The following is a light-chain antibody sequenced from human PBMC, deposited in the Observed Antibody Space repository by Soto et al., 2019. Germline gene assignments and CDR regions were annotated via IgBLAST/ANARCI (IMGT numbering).Light chain of an antibody. J-gene: IGKJ5*01. CDR2: GAS. Sequence: PATLSVSPGERATLSCRASQSVSSNLAWYQQKPGQAPRLLIYGASTRATGIPARFGGSGSGTEFTLTISSLQSEDFAVYYCQQYNNWPITFGQGTRLEIK. CDR3: QQYNNWPIT. CDR1: QSVSSN. V-gene: IGKV3-15*01.